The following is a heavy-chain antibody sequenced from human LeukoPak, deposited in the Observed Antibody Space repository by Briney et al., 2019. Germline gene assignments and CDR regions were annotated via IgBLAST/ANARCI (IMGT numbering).Heavy chain of an antibody. CDR3: AKDADYYDFWSGPFDY. V-gene: IGHV3-23*01. D-gene: IGHD3-3*01. J-gene: IGHJ4*02. CDR1: GFTFSSYA. CDR2: ISGSGGST. Sequence: PGGSLRLCCAASGFTFSSYAMSWVRQAPGKGLEWVSAISGSGGSTYYADSVKGRFTISRDNSKNTLYLQMNSLRAEDTAVYYCAKDADYYDFWSGPFDYWGQGTLVTVSS.